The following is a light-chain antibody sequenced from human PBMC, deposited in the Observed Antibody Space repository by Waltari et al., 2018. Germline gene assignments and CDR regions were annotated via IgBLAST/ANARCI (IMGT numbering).Light chain of an antibody. Sequence: SSELTQDPAVSVAMGQTVRITCQGDSLSSDYASWYQQRPGQAPILVIYDKNNRPSWVPDRFSGSSSHNTGSLTITGAQAEDEASYYCHSRDASGVAGSFGGGTKLTVL. V-gene: IGLV3-19*01. J-gene: IGLJ2*01. CDR1: SLSSDY. CDR2: DKN. CDR3: HSRDASGVAGS.